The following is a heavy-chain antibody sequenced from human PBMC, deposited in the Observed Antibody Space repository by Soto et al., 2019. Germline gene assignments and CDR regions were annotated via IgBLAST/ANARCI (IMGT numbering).Heavy chain of an antibody. V-gene: IGHV1-46*01. Sequence: ASVKVSCKAAGYTFTSYYMHWLRQAPGQGLEWMGIINPSGGSTSYAQKFQGRVTMTRDTSTSTVYMELSSLRSEDTAVYYCARADDLTTGYSSGCLQYWGQGTLVTVSS. CDR2: INPSGGST. CDR1: GYTFTSYY. J-gene: IGHJ4*02. CDR3: ARADDLTTGYSSGCLQY. D-gene: IGHD6-19*01.